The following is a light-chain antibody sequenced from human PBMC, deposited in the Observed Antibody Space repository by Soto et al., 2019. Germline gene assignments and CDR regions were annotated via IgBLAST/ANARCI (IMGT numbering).Light chain of an antibody. V-gene: IGKV1-39*01. CDR2: AAS. Sequence: DIQMTPSPSSLPASLGDRVTITCRASQSISSYLNWYQQKPGKAPKLLIYAASSLQSGVPSRFSGSGSGTDFTLTISSLQPEDFETYSCQQSSITPRSFGQGTKVDIK. J-gene: IGKJ1*01. CDR1: QSISSY. CDR3: QQSSITPRS.